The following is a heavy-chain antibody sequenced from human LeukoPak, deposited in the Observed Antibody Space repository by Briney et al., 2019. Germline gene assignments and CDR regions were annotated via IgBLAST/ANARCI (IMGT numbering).Heavy chain of an antibody. Sequence: GGSLRLSCAASGFTFSSYAMSWVRQAPGKGLEWVSAISGSGGSTYYADSVKGRFTISRDNSKNTLYLQMNSLRDGDTAVYYCAKSMVRGVIIILFDYWGQGTLVTVSS. V-gene: IGHV3-23*01. CDR2: ISGSGGST. CDR1: GFTFSSYA. J-gene: IGHJ4*02. D-gene: IGHD3-10*01. CDR3: AKSMVRGVIIILFDY.